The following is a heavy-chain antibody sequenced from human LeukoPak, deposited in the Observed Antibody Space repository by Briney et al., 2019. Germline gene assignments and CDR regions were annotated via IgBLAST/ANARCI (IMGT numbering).Heavy chain of an antibody. CDR2: IYTSGST. CDR3: ARCREGHWFDP. J-gene: IGHJ5*02. CDR1: GGSLSNYC. V-gene: IGHV4-4*07. Sequence: SETLSLTRTVSGGSLSNYCWSWIRQPAGKGLEWIGRIYTSGSTNYNPSLKSRVTMSVDTSNNQFSLKLSSVAAADTAVYYCARCREGHWFDPWGQGTLVTVSS.